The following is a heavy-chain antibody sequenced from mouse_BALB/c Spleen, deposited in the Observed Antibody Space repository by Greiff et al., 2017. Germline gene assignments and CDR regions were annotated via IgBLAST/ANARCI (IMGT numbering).Heavy chain of an antibody. CDR2: ISNLAYSI. V-gene: IGHV5-15*02. J-gene: IGHJ1*01. CDR1: GFTFSDYG. D-gene: IGHD1-1*01. CDR3: SRVYYGSSPSWYFDV. Sequence: EVKVVESGGGLVQPGGSRKLSCAASGFTFSDYGMAWVRQAPGKGPEWVAFISNLAYSIYYADTVTGRFTISRENAKNTLYLEMSSLRSEDTAMYYCSRVYYGSSPSWYFDVWGAGTTVTVSS.